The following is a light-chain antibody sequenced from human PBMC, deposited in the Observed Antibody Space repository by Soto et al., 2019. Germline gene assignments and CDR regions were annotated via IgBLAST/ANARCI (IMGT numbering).Light chain of an antibody. CDR2: DAS. J-gene: IGKJ3*01. Sequence: DIQMPQSPSTLSASVGDRATITCRASQSLRGWLAWYQQGPGKAPKTLIYDASTLANGVPSRFNGSGSGTEFTLTIRSLKPDDFATYYCQQYMTYSTFGQGTKVDIK. CDR1: QSLRGW. CDR3: QQYMTYST. V-gene: IGKV1-5*01.